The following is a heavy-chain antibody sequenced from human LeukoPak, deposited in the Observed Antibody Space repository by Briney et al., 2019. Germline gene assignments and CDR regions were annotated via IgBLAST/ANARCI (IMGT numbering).Heavy chain of an antibody. V-gene: IGHV1-2*02. CDR2: INPNSGGT. CDR3: ARVRIGQQLDKYYYYAMDV. J-gene: IGHJ6*02. Sequence: ASVKVSCKASGYTFTDYYMHWVRQPPGQGLGWMGWINPNSGGTNNEQKFQGRVTMTTATSIRTAYMEVSRLRFDDTAVYYCARVRIGQQLDKYYYYAMDVWGQGTTVTVSS. CDR1: GYTFTDYY. D-gene: IGHD6-13*01.